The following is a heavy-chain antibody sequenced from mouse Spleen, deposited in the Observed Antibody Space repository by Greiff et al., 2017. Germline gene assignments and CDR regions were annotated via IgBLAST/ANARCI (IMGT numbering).Heavy chain of an antibody. D-gene: IGHD1-1*01. CDR3: ASYYGSSVFAY. Sequence: QVQLQQSGPGLVAPSQSLSITCTVSGFSLTSYGVDWVRQSPGKGLEWLGVIWGGGSTNYNSALKSRLSISKDNSKSQVFLKMNSLQTDDTAMYYCASYYGSSVFAYWGQGTLVTVSA. V-gene: IGHV2-6*01. J-gene: IGHJ3*01. CDR1: GFSLTSYG. CDR2: IWGGGST.